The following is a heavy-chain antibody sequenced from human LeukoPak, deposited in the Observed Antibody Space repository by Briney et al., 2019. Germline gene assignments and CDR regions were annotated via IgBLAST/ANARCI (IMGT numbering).Heavy chain of an antibody. CDR1: GFTFSSYA. D-gene: IGHD3-22*01. Sequence: GGSLRLSCAASGFTFSSYAMSWVRQAPGKGLEWVSGISWNSGSIGYADSVKGRFTISRDNAKNSLYLQMNSLRAEDTALYYCAKGLNYYDSSGSSADYYYYGMDVWGQGTTVTVSS. V-gene: IGHV3-9*01. CDR2: ISWNSGSI. J-gene: IGHJ6*02. CDR3: AKGLNYYDSSGSSADYYYYGMDV.